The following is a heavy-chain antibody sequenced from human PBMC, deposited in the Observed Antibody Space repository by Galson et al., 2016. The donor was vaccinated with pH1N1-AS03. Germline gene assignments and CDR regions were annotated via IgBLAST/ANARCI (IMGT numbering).Heavy chain of an antibody. CDR2: IAIAGNT. CDR3: AVWGATDGTHGMDV. Sequence: SLRLSCAASGFTFSRKDMHWVRQPAGKPLEWVSSIAIAGNTYYLDSVKGRFTISRENGKNSVCLQMNTLTDEDSAVYYCAVWGATDGTHGMDVWGSGTTVTVSS. CDR1: GFTFSRKD. V-gene: IGHV3-13*01. J-gene: IGHJ6*04. D-gene: IGHD7-27*01.